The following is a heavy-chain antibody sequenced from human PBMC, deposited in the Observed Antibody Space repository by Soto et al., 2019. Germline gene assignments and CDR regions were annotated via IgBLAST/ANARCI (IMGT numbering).Heavy chain of an antibody. D-gene: IGHD6-13*01. CDR1: GGSISSGGYY. CDR3: ARDRSSIAAAGSFDY. J-gene: IGHJ4*02. V-gene: IGHV4-31*03. Sequence: SETLSLTCTVSGGSISSGGYYWSWIRQHPGKGLEWIGYIYYSGSTYYNPSLKSRVTISVDTSKNQFSLKLSSVTAADTAVYYCARDRSSIAAAGSFDYWGQGTLDTVSS. CDR2: IYYSGST.